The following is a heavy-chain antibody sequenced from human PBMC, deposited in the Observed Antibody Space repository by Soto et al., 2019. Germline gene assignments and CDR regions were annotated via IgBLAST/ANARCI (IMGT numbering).Heavy chain of an antibody. Sequence: SETLSLTCNVSGGSMTTGSYFWSWIRQPPGKGLEWIGYVFRSGSINYSPSFKSRVTISIDTSKNQFSLMLKSVTAADTAVYFCARARNRYFDYWGQGALVTISS. CDR2: VFRSGSI. CDR1: GGSMTTGSYF. V-gene: IGHV4-61*01. D-gene: IGHD1-1*01. CDR3: ARARNRYFDY. J-gene: IGHJ4*02.